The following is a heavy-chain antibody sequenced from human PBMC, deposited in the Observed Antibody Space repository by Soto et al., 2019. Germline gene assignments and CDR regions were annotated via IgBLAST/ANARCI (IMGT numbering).Heavy chain of an antibody. CDR3: ARRGYCSGDGCHSNAFDI. V-gene: IGHV5-51*01. CDR2: TYPDDSDT. Sequence: GESLKISCNGSGYIFTNYWIGWVRQMPGKGLEWMGITYPDDSDTRYSPSFQGQVTILADKSISTAYLQWSSLKASDTAMYYCARRGYCSGDGCHSNAFDIWGQGTMVTVSS. J-gene: IGHJ3*02. D-gene: IGHD2-15*01. CDR1: GYIFTNYW.